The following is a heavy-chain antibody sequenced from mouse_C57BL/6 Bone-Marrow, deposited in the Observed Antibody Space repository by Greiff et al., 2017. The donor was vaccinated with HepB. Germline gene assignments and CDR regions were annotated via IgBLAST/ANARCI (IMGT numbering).Heavy chain of an antibody. Sequence: DVMLVESGEGLVKPGGSLKLSCAASGFTFSSYAMSWVRQTPEKRLEWVAYISSGGDYIYYADTVKGRFTISRDNARNTLYLQMSSLKSEDTAMYYCTRDTSRYAMDYWGQGTSVTVSS. CDR2: ISSGGDYI. V-gene: IGHV5-9-1*02. CDR3: TRDTSRYAMDY. J-gene: IGHJ4*01. CDR1: GFTFSSYA.